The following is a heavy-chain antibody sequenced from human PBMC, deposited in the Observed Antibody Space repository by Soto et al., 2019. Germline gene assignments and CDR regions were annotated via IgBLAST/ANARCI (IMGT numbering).Heavy chain of an antibody. CDR3: ARGGLRDGYNPMKYNFDY. V-gene: IGHV4-31*03. CDR1: GGSISSGGYY. CDR2: IYYSGST. D-gene: IGHD5-12*01. J-gene: IGHJ4*02. Sequence: TLSLTCTVSGGSISSGGYYWSWIRQHPGKGLEWIGYIYYSGSTYYNPSLKSRVTISVDTSKNQFSLKLSSVTAADTAVYYCARGGLRDGYNPMKYNFDYWGQGTLVTVSS.